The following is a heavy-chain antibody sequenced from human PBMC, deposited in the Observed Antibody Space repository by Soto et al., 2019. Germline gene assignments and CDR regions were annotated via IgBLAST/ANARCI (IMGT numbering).Heavy chain of an antibody. CDR3: ERGLIVLMVYEGWFDP. D-gene: IGHD2-8*01. CDR2: INPSGGST. J-gene: IGHJ5*02. CDR1: GYTLTGYY. Sequence: GDSVKVSCKASGYTLTGYYMHLVRQAPGQGLEWMGIINPSGGSTSYAQKFQGRVTMTRDTSTSTVYMELSSLRSEDTDVYYCERGLIVLMVYEGWFDPWGQGTLVTVSS. V-gene: IGHV1-46*01.